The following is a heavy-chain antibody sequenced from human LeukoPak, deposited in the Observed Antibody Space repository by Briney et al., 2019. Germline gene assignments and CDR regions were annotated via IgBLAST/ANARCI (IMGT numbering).Heavy chain of an antibody. CDR3: ARDVSVGTNDAFDI. CDR2: INTNTGNP. CDR1: GYTFTSYA. J-gene: IGHJ3*02. Sequence: ASVKVSCKASGYTFTSYAMNWVRQAPGQGLEWMGWINTNTGNPTYAQGFTGRFVFSLDTSVSTAYLQISSLKAEDAAVYYCARDVSVGTNDAFDIWGQGTMVTVSS. V-gene: IGHV7-4-1*02. D-gene: IGHD4-23*01.